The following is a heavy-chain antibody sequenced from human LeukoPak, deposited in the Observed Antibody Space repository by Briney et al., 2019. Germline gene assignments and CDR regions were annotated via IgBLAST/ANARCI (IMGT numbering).Heavy chain of an antibody. CDR2: IYYSGST. J-gene: IGHJ4*02. D-gene: IGHD3-22*01. CDR3: AGKRYYDLTHYYFDY. Sequence: PSETLSLTCTVSGGSISSSSYYWGWIRQPPGKGLEWIGSIYYSGSTYYNPSLKSRVTISVDTSKNQFSLKLSSVTAADTAVYYCAGKRYYDLTHYYFDYWGQGTLVTVSS. V-gene: IGHV4-39*01. CDR1: GGSISSSSYY.